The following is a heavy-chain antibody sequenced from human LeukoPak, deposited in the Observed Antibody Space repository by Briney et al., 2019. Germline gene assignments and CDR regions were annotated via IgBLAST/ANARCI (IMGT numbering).Heavy chain of an antibody. CDR2: IWYGGRDE. D-gene: IGHD2-2*03. CDR1: GFTISTNA. CDR3: ARELDRTFGLDY. J-gene: IGHJ4*02. Sequence: PGRSLRLSCAASGFTISTNAVHWVRQAPGKGLEWVAVIWYGGRDESYAASVKGRFTMSRDNSENTVYLQMNSLRVEDTAVYYCARELDRTFGLDYWGQGTLVTVSS. V-gene: IGHV3-33*01.